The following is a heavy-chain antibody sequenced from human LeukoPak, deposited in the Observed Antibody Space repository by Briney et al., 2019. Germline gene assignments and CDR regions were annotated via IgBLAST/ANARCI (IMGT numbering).Heavy chain of an antibody. J-gene: IGHJ4*02. CDR2: IIQDGSEK. Sequence: PGGSLRLSCAASGFTFSSYWMSWVRQAPGKGLEWVASIIQDGSEKYSVYSVKGRFTVSRDNAKDSLYLQVNSLRAEDTAVYYCARVKGMAAAGGNGIFDYWGQGTLVTVSS. V-gene: IGHV3-7*05. CDR1: GFTFSSYW. CDR3: ARVKGMAAAGGNGIFDY. D-gene: IGHD6-25*01.